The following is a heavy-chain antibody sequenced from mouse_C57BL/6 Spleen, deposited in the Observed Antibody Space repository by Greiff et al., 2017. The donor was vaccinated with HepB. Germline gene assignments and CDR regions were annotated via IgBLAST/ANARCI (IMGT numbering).Heavy chain of an antibody. CDR1: GYTFTDYY. CDR2: IYPGSGNT. D-gene: IGHD2-3*01. Sequence: VQLKQSGAELVRPGASVKLSCKASGYTFTDYYINWVKQRPGQGLEWIARIYPGSGNTYYNEKFKGKATLTAEKSSSTAYMQLSSLTSEDSAVYFCARKGYDGYYPFAYWGQGTLVTVSA. CDR3: ARKGYDGYYPFAY. J-gene: IGHJ3*01. V-gene: IGHV1-76*01.